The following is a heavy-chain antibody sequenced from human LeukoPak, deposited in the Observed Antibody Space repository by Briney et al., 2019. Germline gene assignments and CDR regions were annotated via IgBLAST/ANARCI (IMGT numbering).Heavy chain of an antibody. J-gene: IGHJ4*02. CDR2: IDGSSNNI. CDR3: ARDYNGPGVPTIHKLPFDY. Sequence: PGGSLRLSCAASGFTFSSYSMNWIRQAPGKGLEWVSYIDGSSNNIYYAESVKGRFTISRDNAKNSLYLQMNSLRAEDTAVYYCARDYNGPGVPTIHKLPFDYWGQGTLVTVSS. CDR1: GFTFSSYS. V-gene: IGHV3-48*01. D-gene: IGHD5-12*01.